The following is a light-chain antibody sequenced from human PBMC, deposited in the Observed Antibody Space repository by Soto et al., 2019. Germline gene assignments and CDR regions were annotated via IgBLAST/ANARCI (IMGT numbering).Light chain of an antibody. J-gene: IGLJ2*01. CDR3: QSYDSSLSGLV. CDR1: SSNIGADYD. CDR2: GNS. V-gene: IGLV1-40*01. Sequence: QSVLTQPPSVSGAPGQRVTISCTGSSSNIGADYDVHWYQQLPGTAPKLLIYGNSNRPSGVPDRFSGSKSGTSASLAITGLQDEDEAEYYCQSYDSSLSGLVFGGGTKVTVL.